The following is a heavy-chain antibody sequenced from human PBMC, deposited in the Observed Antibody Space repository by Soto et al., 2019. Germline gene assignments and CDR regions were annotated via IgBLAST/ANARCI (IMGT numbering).Heavy chain of an antibody. CDR3: AKPRGIVARPGYYYAMDV. Sequence: EVQLLESGGGLVQPGGSLRLSCAASGFTFSVYDMSWVRQAPGKGLEWVSAIGGSGGGTYHADSVNGRFTISRDNSQNTLFLQMNSLRAEDTAVYYCAKPRGIVARPGYYYAMDVWGQGTTVAVSS. CDR1: GFTFSVYD. J-gene: IGHJ6*02. D-gene: IGHD6-6*01. CDR2: IGGSGGGT. V-gene: IGHV3-23*01.